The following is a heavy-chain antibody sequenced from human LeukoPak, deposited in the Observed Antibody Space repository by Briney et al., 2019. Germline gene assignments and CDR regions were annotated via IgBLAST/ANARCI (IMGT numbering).Heavy chain of an antibody. V-gene: IGHV3-64D*08. D-gene: IGHD1-26*01. CDR3: VKDGLYCGLLFDI. J-gene: IGHJ3*02. CDR2: ISSNGGST. Sequence: PGGSLRLSCSASGFTFSSYAMHWVRQAPGKGLKYVSGISSNGGSTYYTDSVKDRFTISRDNSKNILYLQMSSLRAEDTAVYYCVKDGLYCGLLFDIWGQGTMVTVSS. CDR1: GFTFSSYA.